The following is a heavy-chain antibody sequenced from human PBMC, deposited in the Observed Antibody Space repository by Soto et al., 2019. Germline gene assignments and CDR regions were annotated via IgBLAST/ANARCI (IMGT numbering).Heavy chain of an antibody. Sequence: QLQLQESGPGLVKPSETLSLTCTVSGGSISSSSYYWGWIRQPPGKGLEWIGSIYYSGSTYYNPSLKGRVTISVDTSKNQFSLKLSSVTAADTAVYYCAKTGDSSPRSWFDPWGQGTLVTVSS. J-gene: IGHJ5*02. CDR1: GGSISSSSYY. CDR3: AKTGDSSPRSWFDP. V-gene: IGHV4-39*01. D-gene: IGHD6-13*01. CDR2: IYYSGST.